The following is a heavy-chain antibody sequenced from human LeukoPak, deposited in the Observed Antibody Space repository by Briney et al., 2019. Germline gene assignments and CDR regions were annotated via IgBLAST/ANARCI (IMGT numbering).Heavy chain of an antibody. J-gene: IGHJ6*02. CDR3: ARDRYLPIFGVVRYYYGMDV. CDR1: GGSISSGSYY. CDR2: IYTSGST. Sequence: SQTLPLTCTVSGGSISSGSYYWSWIRQPAGKGLEWHGSIYTSGSTYYNPSLNRRVTISVDTSKIQFSLKLSSVTAADTAVYYCARDRYLPIFGVVRYYYGMDVWGQGTTVTVSS. D-gene: IGHD3-3*01. V-gene: IGHV4-61*02.